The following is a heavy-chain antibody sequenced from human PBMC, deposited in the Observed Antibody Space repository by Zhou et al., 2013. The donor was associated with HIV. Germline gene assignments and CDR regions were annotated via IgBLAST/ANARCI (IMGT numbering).Heavy chain of an antibody. J-gene: IGHJ6*03. V-gene: IGHV1-69*04. CDR2: IIPILGIS. Sequence: QVQLVQSGAEVRKPGSSVKVSCKASGGTFSSYAISWVRQAPGQGLEWMGGIIPILGISTYAQKFQGRVTITADTSTSTAYMELSSLRSEDTAVYYCARVSEKASTNYYYHYMDVWGKGTTVTVSS. CDR3: ARVSEKASTNYYYHYMDV. D-gene: IGHD1-26*01. CDR1: GGTFSSYA.